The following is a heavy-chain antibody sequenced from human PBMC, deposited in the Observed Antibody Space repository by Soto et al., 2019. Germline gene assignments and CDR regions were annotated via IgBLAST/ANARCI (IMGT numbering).Heavy chain of an antibody. CDR2: INAGNGNT. CDR1: GYTFTSYA. V-gene: IGHV1-3*01. CDR3: AREKSSGWYGGASYGMDV. J-gene: IGHJ6*02. D-gene: IGHD6-19*01. Sequence: QVQLVQSGAEVKKPGASVKVSCKASGYTFTSYAMHWVRQAPGQRLEWMGWINAGNGNTKYSQKFQGRVTITRDTSASTAYMELSSLRSEDTAVYYCAREKSSGWYGGASYGMDVWGQGTTVTVSS.